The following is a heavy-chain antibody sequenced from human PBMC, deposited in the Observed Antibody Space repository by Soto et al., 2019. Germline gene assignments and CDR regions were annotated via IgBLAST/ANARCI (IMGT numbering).Heavy chain of an antibody. V-gene: IGHV4-59*01. CDR1: GGSISTYY. CDR3: ARKSSSNWFLDS. D-gene: IGHD6-13*01. J-gene: IGHJ4*02. CDR2: IYYSGST. Sequence: QVQLQESGPGLVKPSETLSLTCTVSGGSISTYYWIWIRQPPGKGLEWIGSIYYSGSTNYNPSLNSRVTISLDTSQNQFSLNLSSVTAADTAVYYCARKSSSNWFLDSWGQGTLVTVSS.